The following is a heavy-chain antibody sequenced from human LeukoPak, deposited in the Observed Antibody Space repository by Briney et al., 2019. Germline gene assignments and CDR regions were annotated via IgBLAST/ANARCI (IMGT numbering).Heavy chain of an antibody. CDR2: ISHDGSNK. V-gene: IGHV3-30-3*01. Sequence: ARSLRLSCAASGFTFSSYAMHWVRQAPGKGLEWVAVISHDGSNKYYADSVKGRFTISRDNSKNTLYLQMNSLRAEDTAVYYCARDQFGELVVCTFHIWGQGTMVTVSS. D-gene: IGHD3-10*01. J-gene: IGHJ3*02. CDR3: ARDQFGELVVCTFHI. CDR1: GFTFSSYA.